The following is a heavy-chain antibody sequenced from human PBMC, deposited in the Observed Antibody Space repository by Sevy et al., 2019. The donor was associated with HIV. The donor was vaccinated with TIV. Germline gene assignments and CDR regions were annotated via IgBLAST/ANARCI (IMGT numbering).Heavy chain of an antibody. CDR3: ARGVEMATVWYFDL. V-gene: IGHV4-59*01. CDR1: GGSISSYY. Sequence: SETLSLTCTVSGGSISSYYWIWIRQPPGKGLEWIGSIYYSGSTNYNPSLKSGVTISVDTSKNQFALKLSSVTAADTAVYYCARGVEMATVWYFDLWGRGTLVTVSS. CDR2: IYYSGST. D-gene: IGHD4-4*01. J-gene: IGHJ2*01.